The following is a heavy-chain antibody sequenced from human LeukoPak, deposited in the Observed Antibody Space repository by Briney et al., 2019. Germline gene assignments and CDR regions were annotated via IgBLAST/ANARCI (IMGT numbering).Heavy chain of an antibody. J-gene: IGHJ4*02. CDR1: GFTVSSNY. D-gene: IGHD3-10*01. CDR3: ARDGTVRGKDGCFDY. CDR2: ISISSRTI. V-gene: IGHV3-48*04. Sequence: GGSLRLSCAASGFTVSSNYMSWVRQAPGKGLEWISQISISSRTIYYRDSVKGRFTISRDNAKNSLYRQMNSLRAEDTAVYYCARDGTVRGKDGCFDYWGQGTLVTVSS.